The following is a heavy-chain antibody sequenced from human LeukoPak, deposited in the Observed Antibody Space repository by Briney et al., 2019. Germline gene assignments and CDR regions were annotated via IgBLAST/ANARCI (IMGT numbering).Heavy chain of an antibody. CDR3: AKSGYYDFWSGYYPYFDY. D-gene: IGHD3-3*01. CDR1: GFTFSLYG. J-gene: IGHJ4*02. CDR2: ISGSGGST. Sequence: GGSLRLSCAASGFTFSLYGMSWVRQPPGKGLEWVSAISGSGGSTYYADSVKGRFTISRDNSKNTLYLQMNSLRAEDTAVYYCAKSGYYDFWSGYYPYFDYWGQGTLVTVSS. V-gene: IGHV3-23*01.